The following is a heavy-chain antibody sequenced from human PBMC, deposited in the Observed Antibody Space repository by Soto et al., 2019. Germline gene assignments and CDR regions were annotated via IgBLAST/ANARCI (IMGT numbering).Heavy chain of an antibody. CDR3: ARSGELLQTFDS. CDR2: ITGNSEYK. Sequence: GGSLRLSCVVSVVSFSYYSMNWVRQAPGKGLEWVSLITGNSEYKYYAGSVKGRFTVSRDNAKNSLYLQMNSLTVEDMAVYYCARSGELLQTFDSWGQGTLVTVSS. J-gene: IGHJ4*02. D-gene: IGHD1-26*01. CDR1: VVSFSYYS. V-gene: IGHV3-21*06.